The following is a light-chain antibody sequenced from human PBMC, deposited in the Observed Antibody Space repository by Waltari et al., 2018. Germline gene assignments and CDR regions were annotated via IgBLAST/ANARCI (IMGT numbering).Light chain of an antibody. CDR3: SSFTSRHLYV. Sequence: QSALTQPASVSGSPGQSITISCTGSSSDVGGYNYVSWYQQYPGKVPKIMIYEVNNRPSGVSSRVSGSKSGNTASLTISGLQADDEADYYCSSFTSRHLYVFGTGTAITVL. V-gene: IGLV2-14*01. CDR2: EVN. J-gene: IGLJ1*01. CDR1: SSDVGGYNY.